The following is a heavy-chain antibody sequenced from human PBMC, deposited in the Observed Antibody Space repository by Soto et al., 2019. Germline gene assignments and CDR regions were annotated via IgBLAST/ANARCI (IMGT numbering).Heavy chain of an antibody. CDR2: ISGSGGST. V-gene: IGHV3-23*01. J-gene: IGHJ4*02. Sequence: GESLKISCAASGFTFNSYAMRWVRQAPGKGLEWVSAISGSGGSTYYADSVKGRLTISRDNSKNTLYLQMNSLRAEDTAVYYCAKDRRDYWGQGTLVTV. CDR3: AKDRRDY. CDR1: GFTFNSYA.